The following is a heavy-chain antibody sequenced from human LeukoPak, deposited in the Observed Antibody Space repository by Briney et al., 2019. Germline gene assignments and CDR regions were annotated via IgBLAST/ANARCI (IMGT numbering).Heavy chain of an antibody. D-gene: IGHD4-17*01. Sequence: PGGSLRLSCAASGFTFRSHSMNWVRQAPGKGLEWISYITSGSSPIYYACSVNVRFTIFRYNAKNSLYLQMNSLRDEDTAVYYCARRAYGDGSFDYWGQGTLVTVSS. J-gene: IGHJ4*02. V-gene: IGHV3-48*02. CDR3: ARRAYGDGSFDY. CDR1: GFTFRSHS. CDR2: ITSGSSPI.